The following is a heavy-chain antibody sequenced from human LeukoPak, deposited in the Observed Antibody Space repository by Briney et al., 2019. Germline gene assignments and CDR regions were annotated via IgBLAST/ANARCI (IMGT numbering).Heavy chain of an antibody. D-gene: IGHD3-3*01. Sequence: GGSLRLSCAASGFTFDDYTMHWVRQAPGKGLEWVSFITWSSSNIAYADSVKGRFTISRDNTKNALYLQMNSLRAEDTAWYYCARTYDFGRGPPGDAFDNWGPGTWVIVSS. CDR2: ITWSSSNI. J-gene: IGHJ3*02. CDR1: GFTFDDYT. V-gene: IGHV3-9*01. CDR3: ARTYDFGRGPPGDAFDN.